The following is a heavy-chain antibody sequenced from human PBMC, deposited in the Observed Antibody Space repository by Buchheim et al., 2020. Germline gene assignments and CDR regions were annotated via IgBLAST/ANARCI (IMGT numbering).Heavy chain of an antibody. CDR1: GGSMNNHN. V-gene: IGHV4-59*11. CDR3: ARTYDSSGYYYHY. D-gene: IGHD3-22*01. CDR2: ISYSGST. Sequence: QVQLQESGPGLVKPSETLSLICTVSGGSMNNHNWTWIRQPPGKGLEWIGYISYSGSTYYNPSLKSRVTIYVDTSKNQFSLKLNSVTAADTAVYYCARTYDSSGYYYHYWGQGTL. J-gene: IGHJ4*02.